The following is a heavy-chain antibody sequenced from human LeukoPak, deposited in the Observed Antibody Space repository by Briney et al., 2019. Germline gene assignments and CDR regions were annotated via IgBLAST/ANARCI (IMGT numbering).Heavy chain of an antibody. CDR3: ARGRANELPHDY. CDR1: GGSISSGGYS. CDR2: IYHSGST. V-gene: IGHV4-30-2*01. Sequence: SETLSLTCAVSGGSISSGGYSWSWIRQPPGRGLEWIGYIYHSGSTYYNPSLKSRVTISVDRSKNQFSLKLSSVTAADTAVYYCARGRANELPHDYWGQGTLVTVSS. D-gene: IGHD1-26*01. J-gene: IGHJ4*02.